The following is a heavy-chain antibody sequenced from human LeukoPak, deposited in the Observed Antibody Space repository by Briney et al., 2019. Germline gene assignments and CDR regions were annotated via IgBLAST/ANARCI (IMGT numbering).Heavy chain of an antibody. V-gene: IGHV3-23*01. J-gene: IGHJ4*02. D-gene: IGHD1-26*01. CDR2: VSGSGGST. CDR3: ARAGSWSSRPYFDY. Sequence: PGGSLRLSCAASGFSFSSYVMSWVRQAPGKGLEWVSAVSGSGGSTYSADSVKGRFTIPRDNSKNMVYLQTSSLRAEDTAVYYCARAGSWSSRPYFDYWGQGILVSVSS. CDR1: GFSFSSYV.